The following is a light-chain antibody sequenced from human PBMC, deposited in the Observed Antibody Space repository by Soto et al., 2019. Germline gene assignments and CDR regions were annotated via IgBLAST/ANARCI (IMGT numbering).Light chain of an antibody. V-gene: IGKV3-20*01. CDR1: QSVSSSY. J-gene: IGKJ2*01. CDR2: GAS. Sequence: EIVLTQSPGTLSLSPGERATLSCRASQSVSSSYLVWYQQKPGQAPRLLIYGASSRATGIPDRFSDSGSGTDFTLTISILEPEDFAVYYCQQYGSSPPMYTFGQGTKLEIK. CDR3: QQYGSSPPMYT.